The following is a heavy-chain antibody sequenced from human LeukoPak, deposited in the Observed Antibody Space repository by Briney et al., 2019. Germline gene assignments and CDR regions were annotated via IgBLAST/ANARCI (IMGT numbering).Heavy chain of an antibody. V-gene: IGHV4-34*01. CDR2: INDSGRT. CDR3: ARHRTFRASGCSTFDY. D-gene: IGHD3-16*01. Sequence: SEALSLTCAMYGESFSGYYWSWIRQPPEKGLEWIGEINDSGRTNYNPSLESRVTISVDTSKNQFSLKLSSVTAAGTAVYYCARHRTFRASGCSTFDYWGQGTLVTVSS. J-gene: IGHJ4*02. CDR1: GESFSGYY.